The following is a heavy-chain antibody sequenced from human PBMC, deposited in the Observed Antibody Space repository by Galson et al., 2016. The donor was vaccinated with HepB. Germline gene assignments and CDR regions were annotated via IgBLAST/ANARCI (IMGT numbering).Heavy chain of an antibody. V-gene: IGHV4-4*07. Sequence: ETPSPTRTVSGASLREHYWSWIRQPAGEGLEWIGRVYTAGNTHVNPSLRIRVTLSADTSKNQLSLSMKSVTAADTAVYYCAIGGGGGVRYFDPWGQVAQVTVSS. J-gene: IGHJ4*02. CDR3: AIGGGGGVRYFDP. CDR2: VYTAGNT. D-gene: IGHD3-16*01. CDR1: GASLREHY.